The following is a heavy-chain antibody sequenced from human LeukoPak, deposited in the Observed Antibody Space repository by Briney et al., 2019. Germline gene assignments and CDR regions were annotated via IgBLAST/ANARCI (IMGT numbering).Heavy chain of an antibody. CDR2: ISGNGSST. D-gene: IGHD6-13*01. CDR3: ARGLITGAAGTYYYYGMDV. J-gene: IGHJ6*02. Sequence: GGSLRLSCAASGFTFSKYAMHWVRQTPGRGLECVSSISGNGSSTYYANSVKGRFTISRDNSKNTLYLQMGSLRGEDMAVYYCARGLITGAAGTYYYYGMDVWGQGTTVTVSS. CDR1: GFTFSKYA. V-gene: IGHV3-64*01.